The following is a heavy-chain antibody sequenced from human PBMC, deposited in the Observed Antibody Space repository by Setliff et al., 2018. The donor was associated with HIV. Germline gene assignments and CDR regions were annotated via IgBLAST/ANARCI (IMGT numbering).Heavy chain of an antibody. J-gene: IGHJ6*03. V-gene: IGHV3-23*01. CDR1: GFSFRTYA. D-gene: IGHD1-20*01. CDR2: ISATAGDT. Sequence: HPGGSLRLSCAASGFSFRTYAMSWVRQAPGRGLEWVSAISATAGDTYYADSVKGRFTISRDNSKNTLYLQMNSLRAEDTAVYYCAKEAPSTIRYPYYYYMDVWGKGTAVTVSS. CDR3: AKEAPSTIRYPYYYYMDV.